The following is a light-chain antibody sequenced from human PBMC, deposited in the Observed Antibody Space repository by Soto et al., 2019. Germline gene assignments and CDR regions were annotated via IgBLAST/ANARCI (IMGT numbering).Light chain of an antibody. Sequence: MQVSRAPSTRCAWVWDRDNITCRASQSISSWLAWYQQKPGKAPKLLIYDASSLESGVPSRFSGSGSGTEFTLTRSSLQPDDFATYYGQQYNSYWTFGQGTKVDIK. CDR3: QQYNSYWT. CDR1: QSISSW. CDR2: DAS. J-gene: IGKJ1*01. V-gene: IGKV1-5*01.